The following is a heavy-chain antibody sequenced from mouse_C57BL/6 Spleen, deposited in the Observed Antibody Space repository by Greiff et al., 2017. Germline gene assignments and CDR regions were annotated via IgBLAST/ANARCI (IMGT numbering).Heavy chain of an antibody. V-gene: IGHV3-8*01. J-gene: IGHJ3*01. Sequence: EVKLQESGPGLAKPSQTLSLTCSVTGYSITSDYWNWIRKFPGNKLEYMGYISYSGSTYYNQSLKSRISISRDTSKNQYYLQWNSVTTEDTATYYCARNYGSSYWFAYWGQGTLVTVSA. CDR1: GYSITSDY. CDR2: ISYSGST. D-gene: IGHD1-1*01. CDR3: ARNYGSSYWFAY.